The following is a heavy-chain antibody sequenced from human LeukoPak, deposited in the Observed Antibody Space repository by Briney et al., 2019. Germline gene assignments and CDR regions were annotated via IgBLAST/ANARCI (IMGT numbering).Heavy chain of an antibody. V-gene: IGHV3-74*01. D-gene: IGHD3-16*01. CDR1: GFTFMTYW. CDR3: ARAKPGGNWFDP. Sequence: GGSLRLSCAAAGFTFMTYWMHWVRQAPGKGRLWVSRINTDGSGTIYADSVKGRFTISRDNANNTLYLQMNSLRAEDTALYYCARAKPGGNWFDPWGQGTLVTVSS. CDR2: INTDGSGT. J-gene: IGHJ5*02.